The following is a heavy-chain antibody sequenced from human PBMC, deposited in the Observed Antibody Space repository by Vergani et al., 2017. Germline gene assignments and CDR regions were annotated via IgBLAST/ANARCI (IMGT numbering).Heavy chain of an antibody. CDR3: ARNPYCGGDCYSDAFDM. D-gene: IGHD2-21*02. CDR2: IYYSGST. Sequence: QVQLQESGPGLVKPSETLSLTCTVSGGSISSYYWSWIRQPPGKGLEWIGYIYYSGSTNYNPSLKSRVTISVDTSKNQFSLKLSSVTAADTAVYYCARNPYCGGDCYSDAFDMWGQGTMIAVSS. V-gene: IGHV4-59*01. CDR1: GGSISSYY. J-gene: IGHJ3*02.